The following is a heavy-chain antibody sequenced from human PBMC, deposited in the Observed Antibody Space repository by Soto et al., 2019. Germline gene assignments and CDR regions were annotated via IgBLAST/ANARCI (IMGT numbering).Heavy chain of an antibody. D-gene: IGHD5-18*01. V-gene: IGHV4-31*03. CDR2: ISYSGSA. Sequence: QVQLQESGPGLVKPSQTLSLTCTVSGGSISSGGYYWSWIRQHPGKGLEWIGYISYSGSAYYNPSLKSRVSISVDTSKNQFSLKLSSVTAADTAVYYCARVVQLWYHCDYWGQGTLVTVSS. CDR1: GGSISSGGYY. J-gene: IGHJ4*02. CDR3: ARVVQLWYHCDY.